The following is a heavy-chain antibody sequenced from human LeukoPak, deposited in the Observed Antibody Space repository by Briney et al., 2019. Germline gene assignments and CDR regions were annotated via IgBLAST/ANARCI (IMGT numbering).Heavy chain of an antibody. CDR3: AKDSGFDY. D-gene: IGHD3-10*01. J-gene: IGHJ4*02. V-gene: IGHV3-30*18. Sequence: PGRSLRLSCAASGFTFSSYGMHWVRQAPGKGLEWVAVISYDGSNKYYADSVKGRFTISRDNSKNTLYLQMNSLRAEDTAVYYCAKDSGFDYWGQGTLVTVPS. CDR2: ISYDGSNK. CDR1: GFTFSSYG.